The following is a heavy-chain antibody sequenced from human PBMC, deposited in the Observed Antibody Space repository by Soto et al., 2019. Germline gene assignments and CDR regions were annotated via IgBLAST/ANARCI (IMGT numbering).Heavy chain of an antibody. J-gene: IGHJ4*02. V-gene: IGHV4-59*01. CDR2: IYYTGST. CDR1: GGSINHYY. Sequence: SETLSLTCTVSGGSINHYYWSWIRQSPGKGLEWIAYIYYTGSTTYNPSLKSRVPVSVDMSKNQFSLTLSSVTAADTAVYYCARDNGAATAALDYWGQGTLVTVSS. D-gene: IGHD6-13*01. CDR3: ARDNGAATAALDY.